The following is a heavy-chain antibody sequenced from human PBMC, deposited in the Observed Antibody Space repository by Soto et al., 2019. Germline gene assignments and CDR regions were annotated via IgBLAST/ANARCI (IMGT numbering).Heavy chain of an antibody. CDR3: ARAAMVRGVIQYYYYYGMDV. V-gene: IGHV4-34*01. CDR1: GGSFSGYY. Sequence: SETLSLTCAVYGGSFSGYYWSWIRQPPGKGREWIGEINHSGSTNYNPSLKSRVTISVDTSKNQFSLKLSSVTAADTAVYYCARAAMVRGVIQYYYYYGMDVWGQGTTVT. CDR2: INHSGST. D-gene: IGHD3-10*01. J-gene: IGHJ6*02.